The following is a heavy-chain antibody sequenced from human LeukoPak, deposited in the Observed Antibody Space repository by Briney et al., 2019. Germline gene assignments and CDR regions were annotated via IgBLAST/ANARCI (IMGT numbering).Heavy chain of an antibody. Sequence: GASVKVSCKASGYTFTRYDVNWVRQATGQGLEWMGWVNPNSGDTAYAQNFQGRVTMTRDTSINTAYMELSSLRSEDTAVYYCARGAWTSSIDYWGQGTLVTVSS. CDR2: VNPNSGDT. D-gene: IGHD6-6*01. J-gene: IGHJ4*02. CDR1: GYTFTRYD. V-gene: IGHV1-8*01. CDR3: ARGAWTSSIDY.